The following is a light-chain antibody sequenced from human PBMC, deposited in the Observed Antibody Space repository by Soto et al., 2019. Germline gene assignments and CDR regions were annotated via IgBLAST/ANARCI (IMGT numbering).Light chain of an antibody. Sequence: DIQMTQSPSTLSASVGDRVTITCRASQNIHSWLAWYQQKPGKAPKVLIHMASSLKSGVTSRFSGSGSGTEFTLTISSLQTDDFATYYCQQYNSIPCTFGQGTKLEIK. V-gene: IGKV1-5*03. J-gene: IGKJ2*02. CDR2: MAS. CDR3: QQYNSIPCT. CDR1: QNIHSW.